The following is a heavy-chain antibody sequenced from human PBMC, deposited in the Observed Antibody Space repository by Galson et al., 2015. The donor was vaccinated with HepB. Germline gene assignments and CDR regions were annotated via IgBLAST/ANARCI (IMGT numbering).Heavy chain of an antibody. D-gene: IGHD1-1*01. V-gene: IGHV3-30*18. CDR3: AKGRMSLSYQLLVDYFYYAMDV. J-gene: IGHJ6*02. CDR2: ISYDGMNE. Sequence: SLRLSCAASGFSFSAYGMHWVRQVPGKGLEWVAIISYDGMNEYYAESVKGRFTISRDNSKNKVFLQMESLRTEDTALYYCAKGRMSLSYQLLVDYFYYAMDVWGRGTTVTVSS. CDR1: GFSFSAYG.